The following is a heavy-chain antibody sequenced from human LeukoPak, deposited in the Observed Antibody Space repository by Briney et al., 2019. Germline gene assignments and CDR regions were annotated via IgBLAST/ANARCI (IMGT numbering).Heavy chain of an antibody. CDR2: ISGSGHNT. CDR3: AAYSSCDY. CDR1: GFTFSNFG. D-gene: IGHD6-6*01. V-gene: IGHV3-23*01. Sequence: GGSLRLSCEASGFTFSNFGMTWVRQAPGKGLEWVSTISGSGHNTYYADSVKGRFTISRDDSKNTLYLQMNSLRAEDTAVYYCAAYSSCDYWGQGTLVTVSS. J-gene: IGHJ4*02.